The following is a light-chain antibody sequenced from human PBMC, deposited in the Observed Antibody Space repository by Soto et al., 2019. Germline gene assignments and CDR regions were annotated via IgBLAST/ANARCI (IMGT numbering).Light chain of an antibody. Sequence: HSVLTHTASVSGSAGESIPISCTGTSSDVGGYNYVSWYQQHPGKAPKLMIYEVSNRPSGVSNRFSGSKSGNTASLTISGLQAEDEADYYCRSYTSSSTLVFGTGTKVTVL. CDR3: RSYTSSSTLV. CDR2: EVS. CDR1: SSDVGGYNY. J-gene: IGLJ1*01. V-gene: IGLV2-14*01.